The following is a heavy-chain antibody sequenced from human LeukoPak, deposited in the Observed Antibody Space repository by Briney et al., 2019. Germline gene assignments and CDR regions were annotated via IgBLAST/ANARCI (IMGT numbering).Heavy chain of an antibody. CDR3: ARQTHTPTVAGFYNWFDP. CDR1: GGSISSSSYY. CDR2: IYYSGST. Sequence: PSETLSLTCTVSGGSISSSSYYWGWIRQPPGKGLEWIGSIYYSGSTYYNPSLKSRVTISVDTSKNQFSLKLSSVTAADTAVYYCARQTHTPTVAGFYNWFDPWGQGTLVTVSS. J-gene: IGHJ5*02. D-gene: IGHD6-19*01. V-gene: IGHV4-39*01.